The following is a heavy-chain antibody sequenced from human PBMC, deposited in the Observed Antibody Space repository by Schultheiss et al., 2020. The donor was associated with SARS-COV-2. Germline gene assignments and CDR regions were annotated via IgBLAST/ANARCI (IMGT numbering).Heavy chain of an antibody. CDR1: AGSFSGYY. Sequence: SETLSLTCAVYAGSFSGYYWSWLRQSPGRGLEWIGEVNPSGGTNYNPSLKSRVTISVDASKNQFSLKLTSVTAADTAMYYCARRRDWNDVFDYWGQGTLVTVSS. CDR2: VNPSGGT. J-gene: IGHJ4*02. V-gene: IGHV4-34*01. D-gene: IGHD1-1*01. CDR3: ARRRDWNDVFDY.